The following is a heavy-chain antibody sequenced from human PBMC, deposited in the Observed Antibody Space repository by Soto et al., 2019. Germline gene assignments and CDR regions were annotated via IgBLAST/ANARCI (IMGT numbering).Heavy chain of an antibody. J-gene: IGHJ4*02. Sequence: QVQLQESGPGLVKPSETLSLTCIVSGGSISDYYGSWFRQPPGKGLEYLGDLYYNGDTKYNPSIKSRVTITLDMSKNQFCLKLNTVTDADTGVYFCAIIGYVSGTYSSLWGQVPLVTVSS. CDR1: GGSISDYY. D-gene: IGHD3-10*01. CDR2: LYYNGDT. V-gene: IGHV4-59*03. CDR3: AIIGYVSGTYSSL.